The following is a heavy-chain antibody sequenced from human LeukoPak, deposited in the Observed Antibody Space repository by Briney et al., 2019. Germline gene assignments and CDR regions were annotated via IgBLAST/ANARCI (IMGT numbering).Heavy chain of an antibody. V-gene: IGHV2-5*01. CDR3: AHRRGYDFWSGYFNNWFDP. CDR2: IYWNDDK. CDR1: GFSLSTSGVG. D-gene: IGHD3-3*01. Sequence: SGPTLVKPTKTLTLTCTFSGFSLSTSGVGVGWIRQPPGKALEWLALIYWNDDKRYSPSLKSRLTITKDTSKNQVVLTMTNMDPVDTATYYCAHRRGYDFWSGYFNNWFDPWGQGTLVTVSS. J-gene: IGHJ5*02.